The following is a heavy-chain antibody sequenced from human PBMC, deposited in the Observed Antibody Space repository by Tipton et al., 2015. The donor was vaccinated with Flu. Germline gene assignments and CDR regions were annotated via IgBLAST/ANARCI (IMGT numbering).Heavy chain of an antibody. CDR3: ARDDSGFNDY. Sequence: GEALGTHYWTWFRQPAGERLEWIGRIFATGTAIYNPSLRSRVTMSVDTSKNQFSLNLTSVTAADTAVYYCARDDSGFNDYWGPGTLVTVSS. D-gene: IGHD3-22*01. CDR2: IFATGTA. J-gene: IGHJ4*02. CDR1: GEALGTHY. V-gene: IGHV4-4*07.